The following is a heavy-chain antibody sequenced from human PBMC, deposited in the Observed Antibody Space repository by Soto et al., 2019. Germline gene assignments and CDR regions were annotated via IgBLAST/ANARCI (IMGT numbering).Heavy chain of an antibody. CDR1: GGSISSGDYY. D-gene: IGHD2-2*01. CDR2: IYYSGST. Sequence: SETLSLTCTVSGGSISSGDYYWSWIRQPPGKGLEWIGYIYYSGSTYYNPSLKSRVTISVDTSKDQFSLKLSSVTAADTAVYYCARDRALLVPAALYYYGMDVWGQGTTVTVSS. V-gene: IGHV4-30-4*01. J-gene: IGHJ6*02. CDR3: ARDRALLVPAALYYYGMDV.